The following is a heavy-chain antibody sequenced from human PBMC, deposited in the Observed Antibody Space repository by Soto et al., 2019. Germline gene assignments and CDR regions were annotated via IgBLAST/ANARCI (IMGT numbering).Heavy chain of an antibody. D-gene: IGHD6-6*01. CDR2: INPSGGST. V-gene: IGHV1-46*01. Sequence: ASVKISCKASGYTFTSYYMHWVRQAPGQGLEWMGIINPSGGSTSYAQKFQGRVTMTRDTSTSTVYMELRSLRSDDTAVYYCARDSIAARPGYYYYGMDVWGQGTTVTVSS. J-gene: IGHJ6*02. CDR1: GYTFTSYY. CDR3: ARDSIAARPGYYYYGMDV.